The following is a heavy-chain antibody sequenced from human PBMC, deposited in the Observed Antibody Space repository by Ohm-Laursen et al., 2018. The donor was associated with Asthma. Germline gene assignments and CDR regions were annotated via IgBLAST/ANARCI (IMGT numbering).Heavy chain of an antibody. CDR3: AREDGDYGY. CDR2: VYYSGIT. V-gene: IGHV4-31*03. J-gene: IGHJ4*02. CDR1: GDSISSGDNY. Sequence: SQTLSLTCTVSGDSISSGDNYWSWIRQHPGKGLEWIGYVYYSGITYSNPSLRSRVSISVDTSKNQFSLILTPVTAADTAVYYCAREDGDYGYWGQGTLVTVSS. D-gene: IGHD4-17*01.